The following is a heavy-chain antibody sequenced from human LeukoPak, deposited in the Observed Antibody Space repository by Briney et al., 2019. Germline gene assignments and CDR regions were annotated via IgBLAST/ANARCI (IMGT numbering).Heavy chain of an antibody. CDR2: IGTAGDT. V-gene: IGHV3-13*01. J-gene: IGHJ3*02. CDR1: GFTFSSYD. Sequence: GGSLRLSCAASGFTFSSYDMHWVRQATGKGLEWVSAIGTAGDTYYPGSVKGRFTISRENAKNSLHLQMNSLRAGDTAVYYCARSKGLYYYDSSGYNIWAFDIWGQGTMVTVSS. CDR3: ARSKGLYYYDSSGYNIWAFDI. D-gene: IGHD3-22*01.